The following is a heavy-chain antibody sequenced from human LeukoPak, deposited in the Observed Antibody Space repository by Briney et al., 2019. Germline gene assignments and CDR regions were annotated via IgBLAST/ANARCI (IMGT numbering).Heavy chain of an antibody. J-gene: IGHJ4*02. CDR1: GYTFTSNY. Sequence: EASVKVSCKASGYTFTSNYIHWVRQAPGQGLEWMGMIYPRDGSTSYAQKFQGRVTVTRDTSTSTVHMELSGLRSEDTAVYYCARDQEGFDYWGQGTLVTVSP. V-gene: IGHV1-46*01. CDR3: ARDQEGFDY. CDR2: IYPRDGST.